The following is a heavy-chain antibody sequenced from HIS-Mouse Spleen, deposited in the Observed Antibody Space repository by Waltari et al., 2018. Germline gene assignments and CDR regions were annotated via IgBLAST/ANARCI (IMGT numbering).Heavy chain of an antibody. CDR1: GFSLSTTGRR. Sequence: QVTFRESGPAPVKPTHTLTLTCTFSGFSLSTTGRRVTSFRQPPGKALEWLARIDWDDDTYYSTSLKTRLTISRDTSKNQVVLTMTNMDPLDTATYYCARIAEGYTSGWYAFDYWGQGTLVTVSS. CDR3: ARIAEGYTSGWYAFDY. V-gene: IGHV2-70*15. J-gene: IGHJ4*02. CDR2: IDWDDDT. D-gene: IGHD6-19*01.